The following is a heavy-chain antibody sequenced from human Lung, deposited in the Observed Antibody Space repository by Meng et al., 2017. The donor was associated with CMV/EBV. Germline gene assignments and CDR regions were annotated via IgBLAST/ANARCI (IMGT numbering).Heavy chain of an antibody. J-gene: IGHJ4*02. CDR2: INHSGST. CDR3: ARGSSSWYPKYYFDY. CDR1: GGSFSGYY. D-gene: IGHD6-13*01. Sequence: SETLSLXCAVYGGSFSGYYWSWIRQPPGKGLEWIGEINHSGSTNYNPSLKSRVTISVDTSKNQFSLKLSSVTAADTAVYYCARGSSSWYPKYYFDYWGQGTXVTVSS. V-gene: IGHV4-34*01.